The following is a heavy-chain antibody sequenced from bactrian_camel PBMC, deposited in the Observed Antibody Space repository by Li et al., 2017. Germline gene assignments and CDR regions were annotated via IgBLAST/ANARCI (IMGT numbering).Heavy chain of an antibody. V-gene: IGHV3-3*01. CDR2: IWFPGGTS. CDR1: GYSASFRY. J-gene: IGHJ4*01. Sequence: HVQLVESGGGSVQAGGSLRLSCVVSGYSASFRYMAWFRQAPGKQREGVAAIWFPGGTSVIADSLKGRLTISQDNAGNTLYLQVNSLNLEDTACTIVRQNAVPATQTIATMDRAPQFSISRNMSMTTGARGPRSPSP. CDR3: RQNAVPATQTIATMDRAPQFSISRNMSMTT. D-gene: IGHD4*01.